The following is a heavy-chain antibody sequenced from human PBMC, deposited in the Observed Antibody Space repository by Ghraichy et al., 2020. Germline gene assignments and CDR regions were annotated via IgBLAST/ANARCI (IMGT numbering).Heavy chain of an antibody. D-gene: IGHD1-26*01. CDR1: GGSTSNYY. V-gene: IGHV4-39*07. CDR2: IYYSGST. Sequence: TLSLTCTVSGGSTSNYYWGWIRQPPGKGLEWIGSIYYSGSTYYSPSLKSRVTISINTSKNQFSLKLSSVTAADTALYYCARDQGGGSSDFWGLGTLVTVSS. J-gene: IGHJ4*02. CDR3: ARDQGGGSSDF.